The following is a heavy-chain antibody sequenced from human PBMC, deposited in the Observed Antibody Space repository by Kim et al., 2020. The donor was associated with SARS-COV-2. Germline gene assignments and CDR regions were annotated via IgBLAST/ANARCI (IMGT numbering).Heavy chain of an antibody. D-gene: IGHD3-22*01. CDR3: ARDLAPSGYYPRGTDY. V-gene: IGHV3-11*01. CDR1: GFTFSDYY. CDR2: ISGSGSTI. J-gene: IGHJ4*02. Sequence: GGSLRLSCAASGFTFSDYYMTWIRQAPGKGLEWLSYISGSGSTIYYADSLKGRFTISRDNSKNSLYLQMSSLTVEDTAVYFCARDLAPSGYYPRGTDYWGQGTLVTVSS.